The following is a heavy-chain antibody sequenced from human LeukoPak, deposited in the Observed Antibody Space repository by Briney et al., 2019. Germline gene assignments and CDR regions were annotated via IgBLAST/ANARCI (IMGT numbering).Heavy chain of an antibody. D-gene: IGHD5-12*01. CDR1: GYTFTDYY. CDR2: INPSSGGT. V-gene: IGHV1-2*02. CDR3: ASVYSGYDLAQLDY. Sequence: ASVKVSCKASGYTFTDYYIHWVRQAPGQGLEWMAWINPSSGGTNYAQTFQGRVTVTRVTSINTAYMELTRLTSDDTAVYYCASVYSGYDLAQLDYWGQGTLVTVSS. J-gene: IGHJ4*02.